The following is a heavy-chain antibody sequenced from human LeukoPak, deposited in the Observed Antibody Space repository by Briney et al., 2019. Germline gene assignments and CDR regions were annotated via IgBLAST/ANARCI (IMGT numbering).Heavy chain of an antibody. CDR2: IYYSGST. J-gene: IGHJ4*02. CDR1: GGSISSSSYN. V-gene: IGHV4-39*01. Sequence: SETLSLTCTVSGGSISSSSYNWDWIRQPPGKGLEWIGSIYYSGSTYYNPSLRSRVTISEDTSKNQFSLKLTSVTAADTAVYYCARRYSNALDYWGRGTPVTVSS. CDR3: ARRYSNALDY. D-gene: IGHD4-11*01.